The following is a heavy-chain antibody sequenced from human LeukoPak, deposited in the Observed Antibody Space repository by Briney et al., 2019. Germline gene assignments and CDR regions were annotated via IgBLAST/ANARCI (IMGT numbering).Heavy chain of an antibody. Sequence: TGGSLRLSCTASGFNFRDFSMHWVRQIPGQGLEWVSLVSGDGDVTYYADSVKGRFTISRDNGRNLLYLQMNSLSGEDTAFYYCEKGNNTISFNFDYWGQGTLVTVSS. CDR3: EKGNNTISFNFDY. CDR2: VSGDGDVT. V-gene: IGHV3-43*02. J-gene: IGHJ4*02. D-gene: IGHD1-14*01. CDR1: GFNFRDFS.